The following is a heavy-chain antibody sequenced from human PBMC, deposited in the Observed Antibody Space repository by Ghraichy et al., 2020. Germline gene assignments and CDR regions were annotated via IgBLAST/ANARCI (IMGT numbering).Heavy chain of an antibody. V-gene: IGHV4-61*05. CDR2: LYYSGST. CDR1: GGSISSSSYY. Sequence: SETLSLTCTVSGGSISSSSYYWSWIRQPPGKGLEWIGYLYYSGSTNYNPSLKSRVTISVDTSKNQFSLKLSSVTAAATAVYYCARICSGSSSWNVWYFDLWGRGTLVTVSS. D-gene: IGHD6-13*01. J-gene: IGHJ2*01. CDR3: ARICSGSSSWNVWYFDL.